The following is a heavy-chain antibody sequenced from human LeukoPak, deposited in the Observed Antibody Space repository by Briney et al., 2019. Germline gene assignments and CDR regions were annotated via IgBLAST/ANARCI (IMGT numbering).Heavy chain of an antibody. D-gene: IGHD3-9*01. V-gene: IGHV3-21*01. Sequence: PGESLRLSCAASGFTFSSYAMSWVRQAPGKGLEWVSSISSSSSYIYYADSVKGRFTISRDNAKNSLYLQMNSLRAEDTAVYYCARDVSVYDILTGYYPFDYWGQGTLVTVSS. CDR1: GFTFSSYA. J-gene: IGHJ4*02. CDR2: ISSSSSYI. CDR3: ARDVSVYDILTGYYPFDY.